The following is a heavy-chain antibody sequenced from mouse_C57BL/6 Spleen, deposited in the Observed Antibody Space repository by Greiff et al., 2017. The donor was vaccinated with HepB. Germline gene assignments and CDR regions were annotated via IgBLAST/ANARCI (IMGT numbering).Heavy chain of an antibody. Sequence: EVQLVESGGGLVKPGGSLKLSCAASGFTFSDYGMHWVRQAPEKGLEWVAYISSGSSTIYYADTVKGRFTISRDNAKNTLFLQMTSLRSEDTAMYYCAIDYDVGFAYWGQGTLVTVSA. CDR3: AIDYDVGFAY. CDR2: ISSGSSTI. D-gene: IGHD2-4*01. V-gene: IGHV5-17*01. J-gene: IGHJ3*01. CDR1: GFTFSDYG.